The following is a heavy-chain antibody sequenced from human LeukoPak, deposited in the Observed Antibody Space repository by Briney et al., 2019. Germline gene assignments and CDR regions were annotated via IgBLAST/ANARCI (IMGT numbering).Heavy chain of an antibody. CDR3: ASQQTATSLFDI. J-gene: IGHJ3*02. D-gene: IGHD1-7*01. CDR2: IYYSGST. Sequence: PSQTLSLTCTVSGGSISSGDYYWSWLRQPPGKGLEWIGYIYYSGSTYYNPSLKSRVTISVDTSKNQFSLNLSSVTAADTAVYYCASQQTATSLFDIWGQGTLVSVSS. V-gene: IGHV4-30-4*08. CDR1: GGSISSGDYY.